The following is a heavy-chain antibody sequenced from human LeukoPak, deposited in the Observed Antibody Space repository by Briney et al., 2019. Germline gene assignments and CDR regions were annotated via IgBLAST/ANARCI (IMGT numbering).Heavy chain of an antibody. J-gene: IGHJ3*02. CDR3: ARDLVTVTKGFDI. V-gene: IGHV4-59*11. D-gene: IGHD4-17*01. Sequence: PSETLSLTCAVSDDSFSSHYWTWIRQPPGKGLEWIGYISYIGSTNYNPSLKSRVTISIDTSKNQFSLKLSSVTAADSAVYYCARDLVTVTKGFDIWGQGTMVSVSS. CDR2: ISYIGST. CDR1: DDSFSSHY.